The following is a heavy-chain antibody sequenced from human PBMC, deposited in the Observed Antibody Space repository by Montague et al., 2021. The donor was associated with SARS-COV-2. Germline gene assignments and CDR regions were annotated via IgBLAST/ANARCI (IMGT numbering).Heavy chain of an antibody. J-gene: IGHJ6*02. CDR1: GFTFSSYW. D-gene: IGHD5-12*01. CDR3: ARGEYSGYDFPSGMDV. V-gene: IGHV3-74*01. Sequence: SLRLSCSASGFTFSSYWMHWVRQAPGKGLVWVSRINSDGSNTSYXDSVKGRFTISRDNAKNTLYLQMNSLRAEDTAVYYCARGEYSGYDFPSGMDVRGQGTTVTVSS. CDR2: INSDGSNT.